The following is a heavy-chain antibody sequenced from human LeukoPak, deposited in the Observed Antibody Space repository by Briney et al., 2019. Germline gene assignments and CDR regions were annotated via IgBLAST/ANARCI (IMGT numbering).Heavy chain of an antibody. D-gene: IGHD6-13*01. J-gene: IGHJ4*02. CDR1: GYTFTSYY. V-gene: IGHV1-46*01. CDR3: ARDLRVSSSPYYFDY. Sequence: GASVKVSCKASGYTFTSYYMHWVRQAPGQGLECIGIINPSGGSTSYAQKFQGRVTMTRDTSTSTVYMELSSLRSEDTAVYYCARDLRVSSSPYYFDYWGQGTLVTVSS. CDR2: INPSGGST.